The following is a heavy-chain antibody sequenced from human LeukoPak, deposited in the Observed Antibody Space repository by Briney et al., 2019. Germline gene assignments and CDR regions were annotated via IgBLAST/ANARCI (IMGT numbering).Heavy chain of an antibody. Sequence: SETLSLTCTVSGGSISSYHWSWFRQAPGKGLEWIGYIYDSGSTNFNPSLKSRVTISVDTSKNQFSLKLSSVTAADTAVYYCARDTVRGYDFWSGYRYGMDVWGQGTTVTVSS. CDR2: IYDSGST. CDR3: ARDTVRGYDFWSGYRYGMDV. V-gene: IGHV4-59*01. J-gene: IGHJ6*02. D-gene: IGHD3-3*01. CDR1: GGSISSYH.